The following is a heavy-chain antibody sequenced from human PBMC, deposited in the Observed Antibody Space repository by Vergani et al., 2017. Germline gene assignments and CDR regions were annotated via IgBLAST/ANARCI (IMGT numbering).Heavy chain of an antibody. CDR2: IYYTGST. V-gene: IGHV4-59*01. J-gene: IGHJ4*02. Sequence: QVQLQESGPGLVKPSETLSLTCIVSGGSISPYYWTWIRQPPGKGLEWIGNIYYTGSTNYNPSLQSRVTMSVDTSNNQFSLRLSSVTAADTAVYYCARGWVSGWYGELGYWGQGTLVTVSS. CDR3: ARGWVSGWYGELGY. CDR1: GGSISPYY. D-gene: IGHD3-10*01.